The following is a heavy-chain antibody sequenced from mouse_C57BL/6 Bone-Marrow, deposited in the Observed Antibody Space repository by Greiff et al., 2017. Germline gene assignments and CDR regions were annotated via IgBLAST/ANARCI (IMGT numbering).Heavy chain of an antibody. J-gene: IGHJ4*01. V-gene: IGHV1-18*01. Sequence: VQLQQSGPELVKPGASVKIPCKASGYTITDYNMDWVKQSNGKSLEWIGDINPNNGGTIYNQKFKGKATLTVDKSSSTAYMELRSLTSEDTAVYYCARIGGLTGDYAMDYWGQGTSVTVSS. CDR3: ARIGGLTGDYAMDY. CDR1: GYTITDYN. D-gene: IGHD4-1*01. CDR2: INPNNGGT.